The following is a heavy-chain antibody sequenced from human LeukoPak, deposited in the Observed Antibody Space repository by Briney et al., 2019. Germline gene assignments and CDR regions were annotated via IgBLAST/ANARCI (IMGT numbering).Heavy chain of an antibody. CDR3: TRMEVPTYSSGWYAHEGDY. Sequence: PGGSLRLSCAASGFTFDDYAMHWVRQAPGKGLEWVSYISSSSSTIYYADSVKGRFTISRDNAKNSLYLPMNSLRAKDTAVYYCTRMEVPTYSSGWYAHEGDYWGQGTLVTVSS. CDR1: GFTFDDYA. V-gene: IGHV3-48*04. CDR2: ISSSSSTI. D-gene: IGHD6-19*01. J-gene: IGHJ4*02.